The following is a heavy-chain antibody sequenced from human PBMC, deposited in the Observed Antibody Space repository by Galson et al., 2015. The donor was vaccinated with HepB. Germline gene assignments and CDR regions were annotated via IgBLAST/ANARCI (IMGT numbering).Heavy chain of an antibody. D-gene: IGHD2-21*01. Sequence: SLRLSCAASGFTFSSYAFHWVRQAPGKGLEWISYISSNGKGIYCADSVKGRFTISRDNAKNLLYLQMNSVRAEDTAVYYCQIGHYFDSWGQGTLVIVSS. V-gene: IGHV3-48*03. CDR2: ISSNGKGI. J-gene: IGHJ4*02. CDR3: QIGHYFDS. CDR1: GFTFSSYA.